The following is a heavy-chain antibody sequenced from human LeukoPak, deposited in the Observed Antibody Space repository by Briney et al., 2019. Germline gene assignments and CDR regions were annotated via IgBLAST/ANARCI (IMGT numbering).Heavy chain of an antibody. CDR1: GFTFSGSA. CDR2: IRSKANNYAT. CDR3: TFGSGSSH. D-gene: IGHD3-10*01. Sequence: GGFLKLSCAASGFTFSGSAMHWVRQASGKGLEWVGRIRSKANNYATAYAASVTGRFTISRDDSKNTAYLQMNSLKTEDTAVYYCTFGSGSSHWGQGTLVTVSS. V-gene: IGHV3-73*01. J-gene: IGHJ1*01.